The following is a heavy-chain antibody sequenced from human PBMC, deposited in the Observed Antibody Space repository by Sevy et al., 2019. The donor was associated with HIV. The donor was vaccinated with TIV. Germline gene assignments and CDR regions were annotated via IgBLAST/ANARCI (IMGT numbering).Heavy chain of an antibody. Sequence: GGSLRLSCAASGFTFSSYGMHWVRQAPGKGLEWVAVIWYDGSNKYYADSVKGRFTISRDNSKNTLYLQMSSLRAEDTAVYYCAREKVAAAGIFYYGMDVWGQGTTVTVSS. V-gene: IGHV3-33*01. CDR3: AREKVAAAGIFYYGMDV. CDR1: GFTFSSYG. D-gene: IGHD6-13*01. J-gene: IGHJ6*02. CDR2: IWYDGSNK.